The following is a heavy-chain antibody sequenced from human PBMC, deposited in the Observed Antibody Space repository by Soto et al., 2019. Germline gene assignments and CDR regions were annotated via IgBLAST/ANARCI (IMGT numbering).Heavy chain of an antibody. V-gene: IGHV3-23*01. Sequence: HPGGSLRLSCAASGFTFSSYAMSWVRQAPGKGLEWVSAISGSGGSTYYADSVKGRFTISRDNSKNTLYLQMNSLRAEDTAVYYCAKDLAVAGSRPDYWSQGTLVTVSS. CDR3: AKDLAVAGSRPDY. J-gene: IGHJ4*02. CDR1: GFTFSSYA. CDR2: ISGSGGST. D-gene: IGHD6-19*01.